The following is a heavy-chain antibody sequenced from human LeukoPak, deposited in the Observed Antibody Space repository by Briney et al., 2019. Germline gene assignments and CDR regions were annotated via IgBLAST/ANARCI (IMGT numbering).Heavy chain of an antibody. D-gene: IGHD1-1*01. CDR1: GFTFSDYY. V-gene: IGHV3-11*04. J-gene: IGHJ4*02. CDR3: TRGRRTNEY. Sequence: GGSLRLSCAASGFTFSDYYMSWIRQAPGKGLEGVSYISSSGGAIYYADSVKGRFTISRDDAENSLYLQLNSLRVEDTAVYYCTRGRRTNEYWGRGTLVTVSS. CDR2: ISSSGGAI.